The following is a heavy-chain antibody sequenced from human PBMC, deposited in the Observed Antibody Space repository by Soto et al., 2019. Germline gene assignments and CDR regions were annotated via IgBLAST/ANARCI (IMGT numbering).Heavy chain of an antibody. J-gene: IGHJ5*02. Sequence: EVQLVESGGGLVKPGGSLRLSCAASGFTFSSYSMNWVRQAPGKGLEWVSSISSSSSYIYYADSVKGRFTISRDNAKNSLYLQMNSLRAEDTAVYYCARDVDTAMAGGWFDPWGQGTLVTVSS. V-gene: IGHV3-21*01. CDR3: ARDVDTAMAGGWFDP. CDR2: ISSSSSYI. CDR1: GFTFSSYS. D-gene: IGHD5-18*01.